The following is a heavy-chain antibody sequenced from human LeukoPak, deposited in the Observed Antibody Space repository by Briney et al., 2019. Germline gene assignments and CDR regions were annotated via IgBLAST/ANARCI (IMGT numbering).Heavy chain of an antibody. V-gene: IGHV3-48*03. J-gene: IGHJ6*04. CDR2: ISSSGSTI. CDR1: GFTFDDYV. Sequence: GGSLRLSCAASGFTFDDYVMHWVRQAPGKGLEWVSYISSSGSTIYYADSVKGRFTISRDNAKNSLYLQMNSLRAEDTAVYYCAELGITMIGGVWGKGTTVTISS. D-gene: IGHD3-10*02. CDR3: AELGITMIGGV.